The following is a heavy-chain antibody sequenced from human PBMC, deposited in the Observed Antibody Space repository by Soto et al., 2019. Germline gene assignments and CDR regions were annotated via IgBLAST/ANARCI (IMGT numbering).Heavy chain of an antibody. V-gene: IGHV3-23*01. CDR1: RFTFSNYA. Sequence: EVQLLESGGDLAQPGGSLRLICAASRFTFSNYAMTWVRQSPGKGLEWVSTITSAGSTFYGDTVKGRFTISRDNSKSTLYLQMNSLGAEDTAVYYCAKTDKFHSQSSGWANRFDSWGQGTLVTVSS. CDR2: ITSAGST. J-gene: IGHJ4*02. D-gene: IGHD6-19*01. CDR3: AKTDKFHSQSSGWANRFDS.